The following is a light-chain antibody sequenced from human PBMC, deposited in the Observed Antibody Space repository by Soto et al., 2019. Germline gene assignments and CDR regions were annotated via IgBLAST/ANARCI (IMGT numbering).Light chain of an antibody. CDR3: QSYDSRLSAWV. CDR2: GDN. CDR1: SSNIGAGYE. V-gene: IGLV1-40*01. Sequence: QSVLTQPPSVSGAPGQRVTISCTGASSNIGAGYEAHWYQQLPGTAPRLLIYGDNKRPSGVADRFSGSKSGASASLAITGLRAEDEADYYCQSYDSRLSAWVFGGGTKLTVL. J-gene: IGLJ3*02.